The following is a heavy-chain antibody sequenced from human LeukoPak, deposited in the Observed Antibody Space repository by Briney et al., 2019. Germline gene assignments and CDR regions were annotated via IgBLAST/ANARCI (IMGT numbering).Heavy chain of an antibody. D-gene: IGHD3-10*01. J-gene: IGHJ4*02. CDR1: GYTFTGYY. CDR3: ARDTPIGFGELFEYFDY. V-gene: IGHV1-2*02. CDR2: INPNSGGT. Sequence: AASVKVSCKASGYTFTGYYMHWVRQAPGQGLEWMGWINPNSGGTNYAQKFQGRVTMTRDTSISTAYMELSRLRSDDTAVYYCARDTPIGFGELFEYFDYWGQGTLVTVSS.